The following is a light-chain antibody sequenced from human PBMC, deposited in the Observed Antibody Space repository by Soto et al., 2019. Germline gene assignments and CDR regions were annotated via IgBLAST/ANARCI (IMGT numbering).Light chain of an antibody. Sequence: QSVLTQPASVSGSPGQSITISCTGTSSDVGGYNYVSWYQHHPGKAPKVMIYEVSNRPSGISNRFSGSKAGNTASLTISGLQAEDEADYYCSSYTSSSTLVFGGGTKVTAL. J-gene: IGLJ2*01. V-gene: IGLV2-14*01. CDR3: SSYTSSSTLV. CDR2: EVS. CDR1: SSDVGGYNY.